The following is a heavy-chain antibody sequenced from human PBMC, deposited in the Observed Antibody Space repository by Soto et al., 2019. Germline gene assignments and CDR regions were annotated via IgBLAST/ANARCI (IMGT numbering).Heavy chain of an antibody. CDR3: ASPHYDIMTGYYTELDFDY. CDR1: GGSIISSSYY. CDR2: IYYSGST. D-gene: IGHD3-9*01. J-gene: IGHJ4*02. V-gene: IGHV4-39*01. Sequence: SETLSLTCTVSGGSIISSSYYWGWIRQPPGKGLEWIGSIYYSGSTYYNPSLKSRVTISIDTSKNQFSLKLSSVTAADTAVYYCASPHYDIMTGYYTELDFDYWGQGTLVTVSS.